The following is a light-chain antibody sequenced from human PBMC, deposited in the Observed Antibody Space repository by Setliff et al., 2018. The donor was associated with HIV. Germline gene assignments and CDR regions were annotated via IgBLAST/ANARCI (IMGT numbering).Light chain of an antibody. CDR1: SSDVGSYNL. V-gene: IGLV2-14*02. CDR2: EGS. Sequence: QSALTQPASVSGSPGQSITISCTGTSSDVGSYNLVSWYQQHPGKAPKLMIYEGSKRPSGVSNRFSGSKSGNTASLTISGLQVEDEADYYCSSYTTSSTLYVFGPGTKVTVL. J-gene: IGLJ1*01. CDR3: SSYTTSSTLYV.